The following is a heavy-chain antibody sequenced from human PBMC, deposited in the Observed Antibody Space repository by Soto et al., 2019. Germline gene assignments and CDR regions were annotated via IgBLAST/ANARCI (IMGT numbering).Heavy chain of an antibody. J-gene: IGHJ4*02. D-gene: IGHD3-10*01. CDR2: ISSSSSTI. CDR3: ARVDLPKRITMVRGVRYFDY. Sequence: GGSLRLSCAASGFTFSSYSMNWVRQAPGKGLEWVSYISSSSSTIYYADSVKGRFTISRDNVKNSLYLQMNSLRAEDTAVYYCARVDLPKRITMVRGVRYFDYWGQGTLVTVSS. V-gene: IGHV3-48*01. CDR1: GFTFSSYS.